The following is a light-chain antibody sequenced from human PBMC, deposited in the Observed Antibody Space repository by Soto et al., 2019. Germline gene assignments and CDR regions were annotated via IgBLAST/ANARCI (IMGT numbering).Light chain of an antibody. CDR2: LGS. CDR3: MQPLQTPRT. V-gene: IGKV2-28*01. CDR1: QSLLHSNGYNY. Sequence: DIVMTQSPLSLPVTPGEPASISCRSSQSLLHSNGYNYLDWYLQKPGQSPQLLIYLGSNRSSGVPDRFSGSGSGTDFTLKISRVEAEDVGVYYCMQPLQTPRTFGQGTEVEIK. J-gene: IGKJ1*01.